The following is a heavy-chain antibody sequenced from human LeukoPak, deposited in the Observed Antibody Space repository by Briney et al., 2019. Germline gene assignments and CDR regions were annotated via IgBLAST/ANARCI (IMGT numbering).Heavy chain of an antibody. Sequence: GGSLRLSCAASGFTFDDYAMHWVRQAPGKGLEWVSLISGDGGSTCYADSVKGRFTISRDNSKNSLYLQMNSLRTEDTALYYCAKDAVYGGNSVYYYYYYMDVWGKGTTVTVSS. V-gene: IGHV3-43*02. CDR2: ISGDGGST. CDR3: AKDAVYGGNSVYYYYYYMDV. J-gene: IGHJ6*03. CDR1: GFTFDDYA. D-gene: IGHD4-23*01.